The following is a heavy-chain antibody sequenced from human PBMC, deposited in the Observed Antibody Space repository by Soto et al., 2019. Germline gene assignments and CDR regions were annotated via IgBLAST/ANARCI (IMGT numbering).Heavy chain of an antibody. CDR2: IIPIFGTA. CDR3: ARASNYDILTGYSLRPSHNWFDP. V-gene: IGHV1-69*06. D-gene: IGHD3-9*01. Sequence: QVQLVQSGAEVKKPGSSVKVSCKASGGTFSSYAISWVRQAPGQGLEWMGGIIPIFGTANYAQKFQGRVTITADKSTSTAYMELSSLSSEDTAVYYCARASNYDILTGYSLRPSHNWFDPWGQGTLVTVSS. J-gene: IGHJ5*02. CDR1: GGTFSSYA.